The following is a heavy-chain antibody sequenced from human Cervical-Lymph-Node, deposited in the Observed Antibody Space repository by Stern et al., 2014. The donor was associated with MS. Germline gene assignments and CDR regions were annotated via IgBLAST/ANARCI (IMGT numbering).Heavy chain of an antibody. Sequence: ESGPALVKPRQTLTLTCTFSGFSLNTGGMCVIWIRQPPGKALEWLARIDWDDGKYYSTSLKTRLTISQDTSKNQVVLTLTSVGPLDTATYYCARISSTLIPDYWGQGALVTVSS. J-gene: IGHJ4*02. V-gene: IGHV2-70*11. CDR3: ARISSTLIPDY. D-gene: IGHD5/OR15-5a*01. CDR1: GFSLNTGGMC. CDR2: IDWDDGK.